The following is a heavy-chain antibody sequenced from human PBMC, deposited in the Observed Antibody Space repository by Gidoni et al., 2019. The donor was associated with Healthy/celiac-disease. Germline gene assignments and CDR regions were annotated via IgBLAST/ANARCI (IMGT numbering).Heavy chain of an antibody. CDR2: LYYSGST. V-gene: IGHV4-31*03. CDR1: GASLSSGGYY. Sequence: QVQLQESGPGLLKPSQTLSLTCPVSGASLSSGGYYWRWIRQHPGKGLEWIGYLYYSGSTYYNPSLKSRVTISVDTSKNQFSLKLSSVTAADTAGYYCARVGRDGYNPNWFDPWGQGTLVTVSS. J-gene: IGHJ5*02. CDR3: ARVGRDGYNPNWFDP. D-gene: IGHD5-12*01.